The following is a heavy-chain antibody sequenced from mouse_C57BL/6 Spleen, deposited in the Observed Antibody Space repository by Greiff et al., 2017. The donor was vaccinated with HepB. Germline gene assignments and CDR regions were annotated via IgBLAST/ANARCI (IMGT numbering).Heavy chain of an antibody. J-gene: IGHJ3*01. Sequence: VQLKESGAELVRPGASVKLSCTASGFNIKDDYMHWVKQRPEQGLEWIGWIDPENGDTEYASKFQGKATITADISSNTAYLQLSSLTSEDTAVYYCTTSDTTGVGRFAYWGQGTLVTVSA. CDR1: GFNIKDDY. D-gene: IGHD1-1*01. CDR2: IDPENGDT. V-gene: IGHV14-4*01. CDR3: TTSDTTGVGRFAY.